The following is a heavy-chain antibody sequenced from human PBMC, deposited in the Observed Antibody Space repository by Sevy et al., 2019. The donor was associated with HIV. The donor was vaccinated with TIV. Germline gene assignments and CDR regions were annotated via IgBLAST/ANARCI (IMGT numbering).Heavy chain of an antibody. CDR2: INHTGTL. CDR1: GGSFSGYF. D-gene: IGHD2-2*01. V-gene: IGHV4-34*01. J-gene: IGHJ4*02. Sequence: SETLSLTCAVYGGSFSGYFWNWIRQSPGKGLEWNGEINHTGTLKYNPSLKSGVTISVDASKNQLSLHLSSVTAADTAIYYCARGRQAYVVVVPSTVPFDYWGQGTLVTVSS. CDR3: ARGRQAYVVVVPSTVPFDY.